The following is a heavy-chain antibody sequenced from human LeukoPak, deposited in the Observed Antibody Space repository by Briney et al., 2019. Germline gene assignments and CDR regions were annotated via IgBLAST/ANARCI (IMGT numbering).Heavy chain of an antibody. CDR3: ARASTTVTTTNFDY. Sequence: ASVKVSCKASGYTFTSYYMHWVRQAPGQGLEWMGIINPSGGSTSYAQKFQGRVTMTRDTSTSTVYMELSSLRSEATAAYHCARASTTVTTTNFDYWGQGTLVTVSS. D-gene: IGHD4-17*01. V-gene: IGHV1-46*03. J-gene: IGHJ4*02. CDR2: INPSGGST. CDR1: GYTFTSYY.